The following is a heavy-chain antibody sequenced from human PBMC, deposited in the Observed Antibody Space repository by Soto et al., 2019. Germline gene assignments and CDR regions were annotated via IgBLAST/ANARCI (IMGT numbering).Heavy chain of an antibody. Sequence: ASVKVSCKASGYTFTSYDINWVRQATGQGLEWMGWMNPNSGNTGYAQKFQGRVTMTRNTSISTAYMELSSLRSEDTAVYYCARGLGTVASRIVVVVAAIPFGYWGQGTLVTVSS. CDR2: MNPNSGNT. CDR1: GYTFTSYD. J-gene: IGHJ4*02. V-gene: IGHV1-8*01. CDR3: ARGLGTVASRIVVVVAAIPFGY. D-gene: IGHD2-15*01.